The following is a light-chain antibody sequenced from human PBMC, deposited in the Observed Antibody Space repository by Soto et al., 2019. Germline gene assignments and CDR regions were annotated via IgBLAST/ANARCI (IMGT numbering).Light chain of an antibody. Sequence: EIVLTQSPGTLSLSPGERATLSCRASQSVSNNYLAWYQQKPGQAPRLLIYGESNRATGIPDRFSGSGSGTDFTLTISRLEPEDFAVYYCQQYGSSGTFGQGTKADIK. CDR1: QSVSNNY. J-gene: IGKJ1*01. V-gene: IGKV3-20*01. CDR2: GES. CDR3: QQYGSSGT.